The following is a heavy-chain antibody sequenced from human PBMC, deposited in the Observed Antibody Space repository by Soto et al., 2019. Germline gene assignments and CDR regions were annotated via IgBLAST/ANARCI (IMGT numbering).Heavy chain of an antibody. CDR1: GGSISSYY. D-gene: IGHD1-26*01. CDR2: IYYSGST. Sequence: SETLSLTCTVSGGSISSYYWSWIRQPPGKGLEWIGFIYYSGSTNYNPSLKSRVTISVDTSKNQFSLKLSSVTAADTAVYYCARGRLGGAADWGQGTLVTVSS. V-gene: IGHV4-59*12. J-gene: IGHJ4*02. CDR3: ARGRLGGAAD.